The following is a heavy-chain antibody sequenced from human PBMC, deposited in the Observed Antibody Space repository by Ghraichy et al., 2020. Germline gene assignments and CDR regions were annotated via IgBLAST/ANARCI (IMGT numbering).Heavy chain of an antibody. J-gene: IGHJ5*01. CDR1: GGTFGTYG. V-gene: IGHV1-69*13. D-gene: IGHD5-18*01. CDR3: AREKENTAIVTRAFDS. Sequence: SVKVSCKASGGTFGTYGFGWVRQAPGEGLEWMGGITPLFDTTIYAQKFQGRLTLTADDSTGTAYLELNSLRSEDTAIYYCAREKENTAIVTRAFDSWGQGTLVIVSS. CDR2: ITPLFDTT.